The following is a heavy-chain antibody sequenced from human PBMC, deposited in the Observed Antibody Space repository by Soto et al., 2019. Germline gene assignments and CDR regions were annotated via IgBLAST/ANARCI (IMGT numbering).Heavy chain of an antibody. D-gene: IGHD6-13*01. CDR2: TYYRSKWYN. CDR1: GDSVSSNSAA. Sequence: SQTISLTCAISGDSVSSNSAAWNWIRQSPSKGLEWLGRTYYRSKWYNDYAVSVKSRITINPDTSKNQFSLQLNSVTPEDTAVYYCAREGSGSSCYYALYYYYCMDFCGQGTTVTVSS. J-gene: IGHJ6*02. V-gene: IGHV6-1*01. CDR3: AREGSGSSCYYALYYYYCMDF.